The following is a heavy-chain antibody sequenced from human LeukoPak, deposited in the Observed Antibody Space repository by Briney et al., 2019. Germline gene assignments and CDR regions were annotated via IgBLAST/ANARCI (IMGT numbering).Heavy chain of an antibody. CDR1: GYTFTGYY. J-gene: IGHJ4*02. CDR3: ARDLLVSTFYFDSSRYSEDY. D-gene: IGHD3-22*01. V-gene: IGHV1-2*02. CDR2: INPNSGGT. Sequence: ASVKVSCKASGYTFTGYYMHWVRQAPGQGLEWMGWINPNSGGTNYAQKFQGRVTMTRDTSISTAYMELSRLRSDDTAVYYCARDLLVSTFYFDSSRYSEDYWGQGTLVTVSS.